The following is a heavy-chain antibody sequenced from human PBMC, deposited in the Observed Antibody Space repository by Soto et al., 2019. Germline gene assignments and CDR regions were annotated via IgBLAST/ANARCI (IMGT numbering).Heavy chain of an antibody. V-gene: IGHV4-31*03. Sequence: TLSLTCTVSGGSISSGGYYWSWIRQHPGKGLEWIGYIYYSGSTYYNPSLKSRVTISVDTSKNQFSLKLSFVTAADTAVYYCARDFGYYDSSLFYWGQGTLVTVSS. CDR1: GGSISSGGYY. CDR3: ARDFGYYDSSLFY. CDR2: IYYSGST. D-gene: IGHD3-22*01. J-gene: IGHJ4*02.